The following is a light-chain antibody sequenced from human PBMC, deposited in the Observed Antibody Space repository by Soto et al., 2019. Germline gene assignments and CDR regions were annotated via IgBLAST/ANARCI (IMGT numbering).Light chain of an antibody. J-gene: IGKJ1*01. V-gene: IGKV1-5*03. Sequence: DIQMSMSPSALSGTVRDRVTITCRASQTISSWLAWYQQKPGKAPKLLIYKASTLKSGVPSRFSGSGSGTEFTLTISSLQPDDFATYYCQQYNSYSGTFGQGGKVDIK. CDR1: QTISSW. CDR3: QQYNSYSGT. CDR2: KAS.